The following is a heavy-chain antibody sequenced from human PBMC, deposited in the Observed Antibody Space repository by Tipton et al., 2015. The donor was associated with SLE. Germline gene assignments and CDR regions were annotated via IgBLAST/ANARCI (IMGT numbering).Heavy chain of an antibody. J-gene: IGHJ4*02. V-gene: IGHV4-61*09. D-gene: IGHD3-10*01. CDR1: GDSISSDTYF. Sequence: LRLSCAVSGDSISSDTYFWTWIRRPAGKGLEWIGHISTRGSTNYNPSLKSRVTISIDTSKNQFSLNLSSVTAADTAVYHCARLSPLWFGEYTEYWGQGTLVTVTS. CDR3: ARLSPLWFGEYTEY. CDR2: ISTRGST.